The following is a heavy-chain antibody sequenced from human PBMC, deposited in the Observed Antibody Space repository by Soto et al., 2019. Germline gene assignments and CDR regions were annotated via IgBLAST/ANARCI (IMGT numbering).Heavy chain of an antibody. CDR2: TYYRSKWYN. D-gene: IGHD3-3*01. CDR3: ARDPDLYYDFWSGYSYYYGMDV. CDR1: GDSVSSNSAA. Sequence: SHTLSLTCAISGDSVSSNSAAWNWIRQCPSRGLEWLGRTYYRSKWYNDYAVSVKSRITINPDTSKNQFSLQLNAVTPEDTAAYYCARDPDLYYDFWSGYSYYYGMDVWGQGTTVTVSS. J-gene: IGHJ6*02. V-gene: IGHV6-1*01.